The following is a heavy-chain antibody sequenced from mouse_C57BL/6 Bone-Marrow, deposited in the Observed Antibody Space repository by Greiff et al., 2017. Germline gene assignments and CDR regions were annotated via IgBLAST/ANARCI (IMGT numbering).Heavy chain of an antibody. V-gene: IGHV5-2*01. CDR1: EYEFPSHD. J-gene: IGHJ1*03. CDR2: INSDGGST. Sequence: EVKVVESGGGLVQPGESLKLSCESNEYEFPSHDMSWVRKTPEKRLELVAAINSDGGSTYYPDTMERRFIISRDNTKKTLYLQMSSLRSEDTALYYCARQSYYGSSWYFDVWGTGTTVTVSS. D-gene: IGHD1-1*01. CDR3: ARQSYYGSSWYFDV.